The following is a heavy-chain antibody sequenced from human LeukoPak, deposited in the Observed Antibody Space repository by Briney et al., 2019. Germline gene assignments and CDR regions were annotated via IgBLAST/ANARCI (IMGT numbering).Heavy chain of an antibody. D-gene: IGHD2-21*02. CDR3: AREGPGGDLT. J-gene: IGHJ3*01. CDR1: GGTFKNYS. Sequence: SVKVSCKSSGGTFKNYSVNWVRQAPGQGLEWMGRIIPISGTTNYAQKFQGRVTITTDDSTSTAYMELSSLRSEDTAVYYCAREGPGGDLTWGQGTMVTVSS. V-gene: IGHV1-69*05. CDR2: IIPISGTT.